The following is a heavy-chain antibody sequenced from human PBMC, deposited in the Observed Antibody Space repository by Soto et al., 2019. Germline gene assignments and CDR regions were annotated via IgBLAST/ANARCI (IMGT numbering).Heavy chain of an antibody. D-gene: IGHD1-1*01. J-gene: IGHJ4*02. CDR3: ARDPSLRSVPNLDY. Sequence: VKVSCNASGYTFTSYGISWVRQAPGQGLEWMGWISAYNGNTNYAQKLQGRVTMTTDTSTSTAYMELRSLRSDDTAVYYCARDPSLRSVPNLDYWGQGTLVTVSS. V-gene: IGHV1-18*01. CDR2: ISAYNGNT. CDR1: GYTFTSYG.